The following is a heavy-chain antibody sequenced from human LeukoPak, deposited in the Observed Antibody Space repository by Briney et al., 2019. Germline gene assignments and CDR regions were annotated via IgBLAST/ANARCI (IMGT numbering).Heavy chain of an antibody. CDR3: AKDGFDYYDSSGYYYFDY. CDR1: GFMFSNHA. CDR2: ISTRGGGI. V-gene: IGHV3-23*01. Sequence: GGSLRLSCAGSGFMFSNHAMSWVRQAPGKGLEWVSGISTRGGGIYYAGSVKGRFTISRDNSKNTLYLQMKSLRAEDTAVYYCAKDGFDYYDSSGYYYFDYWGQGTLVTVSS. J-gene: IGHJ4*02. D-gene: IGHD3-22*01.